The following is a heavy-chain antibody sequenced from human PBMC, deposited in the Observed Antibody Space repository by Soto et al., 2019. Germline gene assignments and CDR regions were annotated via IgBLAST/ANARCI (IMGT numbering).Heavy chain of an antibody. J-gene: IGHJ4*02. CDR2: IYHSGST. CDR1: GGSISSGGYS. Sequence: QLQLQESGSGLVKPSQTLSLNSAVSGGSISSGGYSCSWIRQPPGKGLEWIGYIYHSGSTYNNPSLKSRVAISVDRSKNQLSLKLSSVTAADTAVYYCAGVPDYWGQGTLVTVSS. V-gene: IGHV4-30-2*01. CDR3: AGVPDY.